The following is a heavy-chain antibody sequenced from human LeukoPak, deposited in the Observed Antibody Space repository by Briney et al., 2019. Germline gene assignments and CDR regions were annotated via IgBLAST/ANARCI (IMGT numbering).Heavy chain of an antibody. Sequence: GGSLRLSCAASGFTFSSYGMHWVRQAPGKGLEWVAVISYDGSNKYYADSVKGRFTISGDNSKNTLYLQMNSLRAEDTAVYYCAKDRLVVGATNVDYWGQGTLVTVSS. CDR3: AKDRLVVGATNVDY. D-gene: IGHD1-26*01. V-gene: IGHV3-30*18. J-gene: IGHJ4*02. CDR2: ISYDGSNK. CDR1: GFTFSSYG.